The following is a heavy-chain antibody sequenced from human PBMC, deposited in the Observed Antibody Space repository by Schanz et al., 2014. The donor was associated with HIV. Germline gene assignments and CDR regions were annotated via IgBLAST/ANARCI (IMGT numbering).Heavy chain of an antibody. J-gene: IGHJ4*02. CDR1: GFSLNRYS. V-gene: IGHV3-48*02. CDR3: ARGQEYYDFWSGYL. CDR2: ISSSGSTR. Sequence: EVQMVESGGGLVQPGGSLRLSCAASGFSLNRYSVNWVRQTPGKGLEWISYISSSGSTRHYADSMKGRFTISRDNAKNFVYLQMNSLRDEDTAVYYCARGQEYYDFWSGYLWGQGTLVTVSS. D-gene: IGHD3-3*01.